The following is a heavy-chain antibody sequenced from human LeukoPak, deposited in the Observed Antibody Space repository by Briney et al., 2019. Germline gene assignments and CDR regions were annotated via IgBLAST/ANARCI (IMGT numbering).Heavy chain of an antibody. CDR2: MNPNSGNT. Sequence: GASVKVSCKASGYTFTSYDNNWVRQATGQGLEWMGWMNPNSGNTGYAQKFQGRVTMTRNTSISTAYMELSSLRSEDTAVYYCARGSYYGSGILNWFDPWGQGTLVTVSS. CDR1: GYTFTSYD. V-gene: IGHV1-8*01. CDR3: ARGSYYGSGILNWFDP. J-gene: IGHJ5*02. D-gene: IGHD3-10*01.